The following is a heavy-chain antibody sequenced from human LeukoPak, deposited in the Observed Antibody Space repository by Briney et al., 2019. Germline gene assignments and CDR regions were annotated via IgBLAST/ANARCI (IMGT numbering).Heavy chain of an antibody. Sequence: EASVKVSCKASGGTFSSYAISWVRQAPGQGLEWMGGIIPIFGTANYAQKFQGRVTITADESTSTAYMELSSLRSEDTAVYYCAKDPGRYYYDSSGYYYFEYFDYWGQGTLVTVSS. CDR3: AKDPGRYYYDSSGYYYFEYFDY. V-gene: IGHV1-69*01. CDR1: GGTFSSYA. D-gene: IGHD3-22*01. J-gene: IGHJ4*02. CDR2: IIPIFGTA.